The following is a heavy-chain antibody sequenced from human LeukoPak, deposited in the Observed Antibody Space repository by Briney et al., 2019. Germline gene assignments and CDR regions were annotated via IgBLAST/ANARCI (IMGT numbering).Heavy chain of an antibody. CDR3: AKRESSGKYFDY. CDR2: ISGGGSST. CDR1: GFTFSTYV. D-gene: IGHD6-19*01. Sequence: GGSLRLSCADSGFTFSTYVMSWVRQAPGKGLEWISTISGGGSSTYYADSVKGRFTISRDNSKNMLYLQMNSLRAGDTAVYYCAKRESSGKYFDYWGQGTLVTVSS. V-gene: IGHV3-23*01. J-gene: IGHJ4*02.